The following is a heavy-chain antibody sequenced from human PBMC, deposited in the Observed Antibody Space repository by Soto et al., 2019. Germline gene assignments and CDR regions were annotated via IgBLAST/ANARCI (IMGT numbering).Heavy chain of an antibody. V-gene: IGHV3-33*01. CDR2: IVNDGSEK. Sequence: QVQLLESGGGVVQPGRSLRLSCAASGFTFSKYGFHWVRQAPGKGLEWVAVIVNDGSEKYHADSVEGRFTISRDNSKDTLFLQMNSLRAEDTAVYYCARDDAFQNENGFDIWGQGTMVTVSS. CDR3: ARDDAFQNENGFDI. D-gene: IGHD1-1*01. CDR1: GFTFSKYG. J-gene: IGHJ3*02.